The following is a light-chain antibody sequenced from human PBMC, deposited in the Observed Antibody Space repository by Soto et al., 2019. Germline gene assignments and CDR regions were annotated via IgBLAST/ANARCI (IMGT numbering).Light chain of an antibody. Sequence: DIQMTQSPSSLSVSVGDRVTITCQASQDISNYLNWYQQKPGKAPKLLIYAASSLQSVVPLRFRGSGSGTDFTLTISSLQPEDFATYYCQQDNSFPLTFGGGTKVDIK. J-gene: IGKJ4*01. CDR1: QDISNY. V-gene: IGKV1-12*01. CDR3: QQDNSFPLT. CDR2: AAS.